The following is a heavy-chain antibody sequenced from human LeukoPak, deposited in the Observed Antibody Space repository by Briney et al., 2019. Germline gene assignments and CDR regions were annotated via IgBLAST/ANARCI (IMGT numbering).Heavy chain of an antibody. J-gene: IGHJ4*02. CDR3: ARGPRILKYYYDSSGYDDY. CDR1: GGSISSYY. Sequence: SETLSLTCTVSGGSISSYYWSWIRQPPGKGLEWIGEINHSGSTNYNPSLKSRVTISVDTSKNQFSLKLSSVTAADTAVYYCARGPRILKYYYDSSGYDDYWGQGTLVTVSS. CDR2: INHSGST. D-gene: IGHD3-22*01. V-gene: IGHV4-34*01.